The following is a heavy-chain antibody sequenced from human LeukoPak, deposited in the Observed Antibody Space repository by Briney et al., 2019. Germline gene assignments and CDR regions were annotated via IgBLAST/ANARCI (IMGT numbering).Heavy chain of an antibody. CDR2: IYYSGST. CDR1: GGSMSSTSY. J-gene: IGHJ4*02. D-gene: IGHD2-15*01. V-gene: IGHV4-39*01. CDR3: ARHEGMVAASFDY. Sequence: SETLSLTCTVSGGSMSSTSYWGWIRQPPGKGLEWIGSIYYSGSTYYHPSLKSRVTISVDTSNNLFSLKLTSVTAADTAVYYCARHEGMVAASFDYWDQGTLVTVSS.